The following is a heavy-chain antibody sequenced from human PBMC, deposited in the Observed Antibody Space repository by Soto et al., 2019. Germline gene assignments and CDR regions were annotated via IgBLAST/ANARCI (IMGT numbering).Heavy chain of an antibody. CDR2: ISYDGSNK. V-gene: IGHV3-30*18. Sequence: PWVSLRVSCGASGLSISSYGMHWVSQAPGKGLEWVAVISYDGSNKYYADSAKGRFTISRDNSKNTLYLQMNSLRAEDTAVYYCAKSPLLWGGGSWLFDYWGQGTLVTVSS. J-gene: IGHJ4*02. CDR1: GLSISSYG. D-gene: IGHD2-15*01. CDR3: AKSPLLWGGGSWLFDY.